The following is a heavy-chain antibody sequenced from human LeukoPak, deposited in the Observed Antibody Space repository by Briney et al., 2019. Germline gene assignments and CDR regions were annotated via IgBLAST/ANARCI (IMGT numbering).Heavy chain of an antibody. CDR2: ISWNGGNI. CDR1: GFTFDDYA. Sequence: GGSLRLSCAASGFTFDDYAMHWVRRGPGKGLEWVSGISWNGGNIAYADSVKGRFTISRDSARNSLYLQMNSLRAEDTALYYCARGRNYGVGPSFDYWGQGTLVIVS. V-gene: IGHV3-9*01. J-gene: IGHJ4*02. CDR3: ARGRNYGVGPSFDY. D-gene: IGHD3-3*01.